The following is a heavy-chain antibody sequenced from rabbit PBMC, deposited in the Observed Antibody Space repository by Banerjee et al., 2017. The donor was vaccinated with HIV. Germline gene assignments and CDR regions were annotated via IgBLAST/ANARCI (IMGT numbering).Heavy chain of an antibody. Sequence: QEQLEESGGGLVKPEGSLTLTCKASGFPFSNKAVMCWVRQAPGKGLEWIGYIDPIFGSTYYASWVNGRFTISRHNAQNTLYLQLDSLTAADTATYFCARDLTDVIGWNFGWWGQGTLVTVS. CDR3: ARDLTDVIGWNFGW. D-gene: IGHD4-1*01. CDR1: GFPFSNKA. J-gene: IGHJ3*01. V-gene: IGHV1S47*01. CDR2: IDPIFGST.